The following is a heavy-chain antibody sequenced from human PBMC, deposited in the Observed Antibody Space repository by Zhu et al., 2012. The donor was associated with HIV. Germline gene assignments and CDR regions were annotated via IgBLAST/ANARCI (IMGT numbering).Heavy chain of an antibody. CDR2: IYYSGST. CDR1: GGSISSSSYY. J-gene: IGHJ4*02. Sequence: QVQLQESGPGLVKPSETLSLTCTVSGGSISSSSYYWGWIRQPPGKGLEWIGSIYYSGSTYYNPSLKSRVTISVDTSKNQFSLKLSSVTAADTAVYYCASPGYSSGRLPAYWGQGTLVTVSS. D-gene: IGHD6-19*01. V-gene: IGHV4-39*01. CDR3: ASPGYSSGRLPAY.